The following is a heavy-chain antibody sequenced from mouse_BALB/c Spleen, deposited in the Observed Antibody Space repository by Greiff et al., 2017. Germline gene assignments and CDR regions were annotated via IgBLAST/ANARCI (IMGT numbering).Heavy chain of an antibody. V-gene: IGHV1S137*01. CDR1: GYTFTDYA. D-gene: IGHD1-1*01. CDR3: ARRLITTEDYYAMDY. J-gene: IGHJ4*01. CDR2: ISTYYGDA. Sequence: QVQLKQSGAELVRPGVSVKISCKGSGYTFTDYAMHWVKQSHAKSLEWIGVISTYYGDASYNQKFKGKATMTVDKSSSTAYMELARLTSEDSAIYYCARRLITTEDYYAMDYWGQGTSVTVSS.